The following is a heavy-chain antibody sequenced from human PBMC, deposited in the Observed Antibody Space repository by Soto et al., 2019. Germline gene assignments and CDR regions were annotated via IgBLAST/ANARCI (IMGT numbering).Heavy chain of an antibody. J-gene: IGHJ4*02. CDR1: GFTFSSYW. Sequence: PGGSLRLSCAASGFTFSSYWMHWIRQAPGKGLVWVSRINSDGSSTSYADSVKGRFTISRGNAKNTLYLQMNSLRAEDTAVYYCAAARFRGGYKVNRGQGTLVTVSS. CDR3: AAARFRGGYKVN. CDR2: INSDGSST. D-gene: IGHD6-25*01. V-gene: IGHV3-74*01.